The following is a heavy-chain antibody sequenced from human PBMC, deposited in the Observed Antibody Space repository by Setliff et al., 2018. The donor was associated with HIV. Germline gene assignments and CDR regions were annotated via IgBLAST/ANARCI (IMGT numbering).Heavy chain of an antibody. CDR2: MNPNSGNT. D-gene: IGHD2-8*01. CDR3: ATKVYCTNGVCLDAFDL. CDR1: GYTFSSYD. Sequence: ASVKVSCKASGYTFSSYDINWVRQATGQGLEWMGWMNPNSGNTGYAQNFQGRVTMTRDTSTNTVYLELSSLRSEDTAVYYCATKVYCTNGVCLDAFDLWGQGTMVTVSS. J-gene: IGHJ3*01. V-gene: IGHV1-8*02.